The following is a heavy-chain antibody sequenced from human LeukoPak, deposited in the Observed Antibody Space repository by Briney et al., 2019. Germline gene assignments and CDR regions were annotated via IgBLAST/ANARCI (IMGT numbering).Heavy chain of an antibody. J-gene: IGHJ4*02. V-gene: IGHV1-58*01. CDR2: IVVGSGNT. CDR3: AASPDYYDSSGYSYYFDY. D-gene: IGHD3-22*01. Sequence: SVNVSCNASGFTFTSSALQWVRQPRGQRHEWIGWIVVGSGNTNYAQKFQERVTITRDMSTSTAYMELSSLRSEDTAVYYCAASPDYYDSSGYSYYFDYWGQGTLVTVSS. CDR1: GFTFTSSA.